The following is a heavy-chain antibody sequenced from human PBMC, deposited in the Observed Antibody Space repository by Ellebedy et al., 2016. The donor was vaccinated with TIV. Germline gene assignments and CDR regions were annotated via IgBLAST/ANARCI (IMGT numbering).Heavy chain of an antibody. CDR2: ISSSSSYT. J-gene: IGHJ4*02. CDR3: ARAAPYSYGSDY. D-gene: IGHD5-18*01. Sequence: GGSLRLSXAASEFTFSDYYMSWIRQAPGKGLEWVSYISSSSSYTNYADSVKGRFTISRDNAKNSLYLQMNSLRAEDTAVYYCARAAPYSYGSDYWGQGTLVTVSS. V-gene: IGHV3-11*06. CDR1: EFTFSDYY.